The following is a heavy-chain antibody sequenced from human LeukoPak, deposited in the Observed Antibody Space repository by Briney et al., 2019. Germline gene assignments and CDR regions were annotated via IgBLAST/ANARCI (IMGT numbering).Heavy chain of an antibody. V-gene: IGHV3-53*04. CDR2: IYSGGST. D-gene: IGHD3-22*01. J-gene: IGHJ4*02. Sequence: GGSLRLSCAASGFTVSSNYMSWVRQAPGKGLEWVSVIYSGGSTYYADSVKGRFTISRHNSKNTLYLQMNSLRAEDTAVYYCASGGYDSSGYYLSWGQGTLVTVSS. CDR1: GFTVSSNY. CDR3: ASGGYDSSGYYLS.